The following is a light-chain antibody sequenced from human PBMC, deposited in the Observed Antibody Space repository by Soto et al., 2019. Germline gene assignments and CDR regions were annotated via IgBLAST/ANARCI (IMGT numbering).Light chain of an antibody. J-gene: IGKJ1*01. V-gene: IGKV3-20*01. CDR3: QQYESSPRT. Sequence: ETVLTQSPGTLSLSPGERATLSCRASQSVGGSLAWYQQRPGQAPRLLVYHTSNRATGIPDRFSASGSGTDFTLTISRLEPEDFAVYYCQQYESSPRTFVQGTKVDI. CDR2: HTS. CDR1: QSVGGS.